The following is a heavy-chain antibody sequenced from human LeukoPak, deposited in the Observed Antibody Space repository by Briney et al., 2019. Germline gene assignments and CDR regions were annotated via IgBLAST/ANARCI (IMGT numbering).Heavy chain of an antibody. CDR2: VYYSGST. V-gene: IGHV4-39*01. CDR3: AGHFSSSWTDWYFDL. Sequence: PSETLSLTCTVSGGSIGSSGYYWGWIRQPPGKGLEWIGSVYYSGSTYYNPSLKSRVTISVDTSKSQLSLKLSSVTAADTAVYYCAGHFSSSWTDWYFDLWGRGTVVTVSS. J-gene: IGHJ2*01. CDR1: GGSIGSSGYY. D-gene: IGHD6-13*01.